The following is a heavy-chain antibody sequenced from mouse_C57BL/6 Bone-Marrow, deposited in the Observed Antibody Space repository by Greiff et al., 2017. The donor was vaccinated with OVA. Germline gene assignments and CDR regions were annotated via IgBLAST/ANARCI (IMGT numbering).Heavy chain of an antibody. CDR2: ISRGSSTI. CDR1: GFTFSDYG. V-gene: IGHV5-17*01. CDR3: ARRYDGSSLWYFDV. D-gene: IGHD1-1*01. J-gene: IGHJ1*03. Sequence: EVQGVESGGGLVKPGGSLKLSCAASGFTFSDYGMHWVRQAPEKGLEWVAYISRGSSTIYYADTVKGRFTISRDNSTNTPFLQMTSLRSEDPAMYYCARRYDGSSLWYFDVWGTGTTVTVSS.